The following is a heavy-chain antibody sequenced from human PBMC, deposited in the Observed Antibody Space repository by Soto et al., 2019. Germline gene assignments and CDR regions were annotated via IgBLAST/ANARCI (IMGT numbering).Heavy chain of an antibody. CDR3: AREEGYYSMGTFPFYYLDV. J-gene: IGHJ6*03. CDR1: GGTFTTDT. Sequence: QVQLVQSGPEVKKSGSSVKVSCKLSGGTFTTDTISWLRRAPGQGLEWMGRIIPILGTGNYAQKFQGRVTITEDKSTNTGYMEVSSLTSEDTAVYYCAREEGYYSMGTFPFYYLDVWGNGTTVTVSS. V-gene: IGHV1-69*08. CDR2: IIPILGTG. D-gene: IGHD3-22*01.